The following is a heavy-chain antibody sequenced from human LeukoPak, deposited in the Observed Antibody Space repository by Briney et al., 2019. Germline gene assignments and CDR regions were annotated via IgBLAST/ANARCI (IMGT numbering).Heavy chain of an antibody. CDR2: IKQDGSEK. J-gene: IGHJ3*02. V-gene: IGHV3-7*04. CDR1: GFTFSSYG. Sequence: PGRSLRLSCAASGFTFSSYGMHWVRQAPGKGLEWVANIKQDGSEKYYVDSVKGRFTISRDNAKNSLYLQMNSLRAEDTAVYYCARGWFGELLDAFDIWGQGTMVTVSS. D-gene: IGHD3-10*01. CDR3: ARGWFGELLDAFDI.